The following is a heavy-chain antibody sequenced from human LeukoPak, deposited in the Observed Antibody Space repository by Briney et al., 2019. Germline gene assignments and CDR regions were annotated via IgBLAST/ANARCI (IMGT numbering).Heavy chain of an antibody. CDR3: ARHTDIVVVVAATGDAFDI. J-gene: IGHJ3*02. CDR2: IEHSYSYT. V-gene: IGHV5-10-1*01. D-gene: IGHD2-15*01. CDR1: GCGFTSYG. Sequence: GSSLQISSKGSGCGFTSYGISWGRQMPGKGRECMGRIEHSYSYTNYNPSFQGHVTISADKSISTAYLQWSSLKASDTAMYYCARHTDIVVVVAATGDAFDIWGQGTMVTVSS.